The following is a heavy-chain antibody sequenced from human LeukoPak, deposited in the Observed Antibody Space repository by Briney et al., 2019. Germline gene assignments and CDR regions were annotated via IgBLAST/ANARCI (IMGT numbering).Heavy chain of an antibody. CDR1: GYTFTSYS. CDR2: ISTNTGNP. D-gene: IGHD5-12*01. CDR3: ARDSATILFDY. J-gene: IGHJ4*02. Sequence: ASVTVSCKASGYTFTSYSLNWVRQAPGQGLEWMGWISTNTGNPTYAQGFTGRFVFSLDTSVSTAFLQISSLKPEDTAVYYCARDSATILFDYWGQGTLVTVSS. V-gene: IGHV7-4-1*02.